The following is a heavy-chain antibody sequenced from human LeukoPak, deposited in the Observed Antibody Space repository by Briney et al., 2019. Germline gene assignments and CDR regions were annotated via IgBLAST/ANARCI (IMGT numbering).Heavy chain of an antibody. CDR2: IYYSGST. D-gene: IGHD4-17*01. Sequence: SETLSLTCTVSGGSISSGGYYWSWIRQHPGKGLEWIGYIYYSGSTYYNPSLKSRVTISVDTSKNQFSLKLSSVTAADTAVYYCARARGDGHHYYMDVWGKGTTVTVSS. CDR3: ARARGDGHHYYMDV. V-gene: IGHV4-31*03. CDR1: GGSISSGGYY. J-gene: IGHJ6*03.